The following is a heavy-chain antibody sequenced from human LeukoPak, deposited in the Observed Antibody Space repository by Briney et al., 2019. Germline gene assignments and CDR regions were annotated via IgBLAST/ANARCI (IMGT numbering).Heavy chain of an antibody. V-gene: IGHV4-59*08. D-gene: IGHD4-23*01. CDR2: VYYSGTT. Sequence: PSETLSLTCSVSGDSTSSSYWSWIRQPPGKGLEWIGYVYYSGTTNYNPSLKSRVTMSVHTYKTQFSLKLSSVTAADTAVYYCARHTTYGGNSAFEYWGQGTLVTVSS. CDR1: GDSTSSSY. J-gene: IGHJ4*02. CDR3: ARHTTYGGNSAFEY.